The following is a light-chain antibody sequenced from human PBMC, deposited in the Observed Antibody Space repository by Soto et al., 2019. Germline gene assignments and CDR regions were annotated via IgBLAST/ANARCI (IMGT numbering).Light chain of an antibody. J-gene: IGKJ1*01. Sequence: DIQMTQSPSTLSASVGDRVIITCRASQSITTWLAWYQQKPGKAPKLLIYKASILESGVPSRFSGSGSGTEFTLPLSSLQPDDFATYYCQQYNSYSQVTFGQGTKVEIK. V-gene: IGKV1-5*03. CDR3: QQYNSYSQVT. CDR2: KAS. CDR1: QSITTW.